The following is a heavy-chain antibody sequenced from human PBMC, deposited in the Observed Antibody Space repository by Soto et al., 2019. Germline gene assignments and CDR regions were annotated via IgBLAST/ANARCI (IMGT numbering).Heavy chain of an antibody. J-gene: IGHJ6*02. CDR1: GYAISSGYY. D-gene: IGHD1-7*01. V-gene: IGHV4-38-2*02. Sequence: SETLSLTCSVSGYAISSGYYWGWIRQPPVKGLEWIGSIYHSGSTYYNPSLKSRVTISVDTSKNQFFLKLSSVTAADTAVYYCAREGGTTIRFYYYYGMDVWGQGTTVTVSS. CDR2: IYHSGST. CDR3: AREGGTTIRFYYYYGMDV.